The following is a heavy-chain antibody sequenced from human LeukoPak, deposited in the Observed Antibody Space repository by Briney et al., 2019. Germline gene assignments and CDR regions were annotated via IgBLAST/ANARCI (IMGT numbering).Heavy chain of an antibody. J-gene: IGHJ5*02. CDR3: AKKSWDNWFDP. D-gene: IGHD6-13*01. CDR2: ISGSGGNT. Sequence: GGSLRLSCAASGFTFSSSAMSWVRQAPGKGLEWVSGISGSGGNTYYADSVKGRFTISRDNSKNTLFLQMNSLRAEDTAVYICAKKSWDNWFDPWGQGTLVTVSS. V-gene: IGHV3-23*01. CDR1: GFTFSSSA.